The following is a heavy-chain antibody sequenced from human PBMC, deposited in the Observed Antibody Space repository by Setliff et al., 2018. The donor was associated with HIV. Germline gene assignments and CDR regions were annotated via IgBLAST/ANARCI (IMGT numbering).Heavy chain of an antibody. CDR1: GFTVSGYW. CDR2: ISWNSGSI. D-gene: IGHD1-26*01. J-gene: IGHJ3*02. V-gene: IGHV3-20*04. CDR3: ARRGNYMEDAFDI. Sequence: PGGSLRLSCAASGFTVSGYWMSWVRQAPGKGLEWVSGISWNSGSIGYADSVKGRFTISRDNAKNSLYLQMNSLRAEDTAVYYCARRGNYMEDAFDIWGQGTMVTVSS.